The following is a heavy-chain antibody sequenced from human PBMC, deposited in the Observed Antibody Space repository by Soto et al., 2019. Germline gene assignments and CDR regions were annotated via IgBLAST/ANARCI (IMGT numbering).Heavy chain of an antibody. V-gene: IGHV3-30-3*01. CDR3: ARDWYYYDSSGYYHGYYYYGMDV. D-gene: IGHD3-22*01. CDR1: GFTFSSYA. J-gene: IGHJ6*02. Sequence: LRLSCAASGFTFSSYAMHWVRQAPGKGLEWVAVISYDGSNKYYADSVKGRFTISRDNSKNTLYLQMNSLRAEDTAVYYCARDWYYYDSSGYYHGYYYYGMDVWGQGTTVTVSS. CDR2: ISYDGSNK.